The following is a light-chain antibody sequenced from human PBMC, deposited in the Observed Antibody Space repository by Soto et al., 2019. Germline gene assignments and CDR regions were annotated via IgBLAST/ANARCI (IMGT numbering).Light chain of an antibody. CDR1: SSDVGAYNY. Sequence: QSALTQPASVSGSPGQSITISCTGTSSDVGAYNYVSWYQQHPGKAPKLMIFEVSDRPSGVSNRFSGSKSGNTASLTISGLQAEDEADYYCSSYTGSNTLVFGGGTKVPS. J-gene: IGLJ2*01. CDR2: EVS. V-gene: IGLV2-14*01. CDR3: SSYTGSNTLV.